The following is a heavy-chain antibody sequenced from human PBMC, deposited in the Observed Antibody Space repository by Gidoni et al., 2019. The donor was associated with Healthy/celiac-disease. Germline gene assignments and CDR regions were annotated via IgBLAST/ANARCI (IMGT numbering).Heavy chain of an antibody. CDR2: ISYDGSNK. D-gene: IGHD2-8*01. CDR3: AKDKLNHCTNGVCYPFDY. CDR1: GFTFSSYG. J-gene: IGHJ4*02. V-gene: IGHV3-30*18. Sequence: QVQLVESGGGVVQPGRSLRLSCAASGFTFSSYGMHWVRQAPGKGLEWVAVISYDGSNKYYADSVKGRFTISRDNSKNTLYLQMNSLRAEDTAVYYCAKDKLNHCTNGVCYPFDYWGQGTLVTVSS.